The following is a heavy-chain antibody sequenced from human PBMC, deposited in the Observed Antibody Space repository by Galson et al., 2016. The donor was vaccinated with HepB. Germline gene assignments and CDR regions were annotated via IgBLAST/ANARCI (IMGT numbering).Heavy chain of an antibody. J-gene: IGHJ4*02. CDR3: ARDWGSYLDY. CDR2: IWYDGSNK. Sequence: SLRLSCAASGFSFSSYGIHWVRQAPGKGLEWVAVIWYDGSNKLYADSVKGRFTVSRDNSKNTLFLQMNSLRADDTAVYYCARDWGSYLDYWGQGTLVTVSS. V-gene: IGHV3-33*01. D-gene: IGHD3-16*01. CDR1: GFSFSSYG.